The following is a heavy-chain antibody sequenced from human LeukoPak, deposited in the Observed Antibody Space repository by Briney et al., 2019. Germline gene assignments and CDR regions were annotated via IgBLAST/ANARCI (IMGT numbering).Heavy chain of an antibody. V-gene: IGHV1-8*01. CDR2: MNPNSGNT. Sequence: ASVKVSCKASGYTFTSYDINWVRQATGQGLEWMGWMNPNSGNTGYAQKFQGRVTMTRNTSISTAYMELSSLRSEDTAVHYCAIVPSSGWPYYFDYWGQGTLVTVSS. CDR1: GYTFTSYD. CDR3: AIVPSSGWPYYFDY. D-gene: IGHD6-19*01. J-gene: IGHJ4*02.